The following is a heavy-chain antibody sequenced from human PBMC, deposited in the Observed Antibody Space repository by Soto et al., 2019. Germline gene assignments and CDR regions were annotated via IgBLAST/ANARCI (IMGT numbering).Heavy chain of an antibody. Sequence: SETLSLTCSVSGGPLSGYYWSWIRQPPGKGLEWIGEIHRSGSINYRPSLKSRVTISADASNSQFSLKMTSVTAADTAVYYCARGSDSAWELLWVWGQGTPVTVSS. CDR2: IHRSGSI. D-gene: IGHD1-26*01. V-gene: IGHV4-34*01. CDR3: ARGSDSAWELLWV. CDR1: GGPLSGYY. J-gene: IGHJ4*02.